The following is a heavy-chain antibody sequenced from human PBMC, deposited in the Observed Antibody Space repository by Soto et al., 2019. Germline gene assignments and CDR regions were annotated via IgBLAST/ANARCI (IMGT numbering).Heavy chain of an antibody. CDR3: ARIPRYSFPTSDDLDS. D-gene: IGHD5-18*01. CDR1: GGTFYTYT. Sequence: QVQLVQSGAEVRKPGSSVQVSCKACGGTFYTYTFSWVRQAPGQGLEWMGSITPIYPTTNYAEKFQGRLTVTADGSTNTAYMELNSLTSEDTAVYYCARIPRYSFPTSDDLDSWGQGTLVTVSS. V-gene: IGHV1-69*15. CDR2: ITPIYPTT. J-gene: IGHJ4*02.